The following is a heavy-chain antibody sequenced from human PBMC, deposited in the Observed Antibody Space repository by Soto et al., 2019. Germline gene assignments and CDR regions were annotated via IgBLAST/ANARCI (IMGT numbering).Heavy chain of an antibody. V-gene: IGHV3-23*01. J-gene: IGHJ4*02. CDR2: ISGSGGST. Sequence: GGSLRLSCAASGFTFSSYAMSWVRQAPGKGLEWVSAISGSGGSTYYADSVKGRFTISRDNSRNTLYLQMNSLRAEDTAVYYCAKDQKQWLSVYYFDYWGQGTLVTVSS. CDR1: GFTFSSYA. CDR3: AKDQKQWLSVYYFDY. D-gene: IGHD6-19*01.